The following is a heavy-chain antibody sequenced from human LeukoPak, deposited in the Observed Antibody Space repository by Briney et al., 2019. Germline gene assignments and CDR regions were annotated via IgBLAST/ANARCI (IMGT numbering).Heavy chain of an antibody. CDR1: GFTFDDYA. Sequence: GGSLRLSCAASGFTFDDYAMHWVRQAPGKGLEWVSGISWNSGSIGYADSVKGRFTISRDNAKNSLYLQMNSLRAEDTALYYCAKDLYYYDSSGYWMNAFDIWGQGTMVTVSS. CDR3: AKDLYYYDSSGYWMNAFDI. D-gene: IGHD3-22*01. CDR2: ISWNSGSI. J-gene: IGHJ3*02. V-gene: IGHV3-9*01.